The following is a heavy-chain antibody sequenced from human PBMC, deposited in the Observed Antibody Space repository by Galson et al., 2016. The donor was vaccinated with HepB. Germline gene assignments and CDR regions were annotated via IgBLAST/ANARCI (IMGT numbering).Heavy chain of an antibody. J-gene: IGHJ6*02. V-gene: IGHV1-18*01. CDR3: ARDQLITYDILTGTYYYSGMDV. CDR2: ISAYNDNS. CDR1: GYTFYNHG. Sequence: SVKVSCKASGYTFYNHGITWVRQAPGQGLEWMGWISAYNDNSDYAQNFQGRVTMTIETSTTTAYMELRRLRSDDTAIYYCARDQLITYDILTGTYYYSGMDVWGQGTTVTVSS. D-gene: IGHD3-9*01.